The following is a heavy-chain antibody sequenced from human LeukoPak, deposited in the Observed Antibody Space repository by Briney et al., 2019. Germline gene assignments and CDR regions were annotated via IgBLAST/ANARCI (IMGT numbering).Heavy chain of an antibody. CDR3: ARDSYYDSTGGFDY. Sequence: HPGGSLRLSCAASEVTVSFNYMSWVRQAPGKGLEWVSVIYGGSGRTYYADSVKGRFTISRDNSKNTLYLQMNSLRTEDTAVYYCARDSYYDSTGGFDYWGQGTLVTVSS. CDR2: IYGGSGRT. J-gene: IGHJ4*02. CDR1: EVTVSFNY. D-gene: IGHD3-22*01. V-gene: IGHV3-66*01.